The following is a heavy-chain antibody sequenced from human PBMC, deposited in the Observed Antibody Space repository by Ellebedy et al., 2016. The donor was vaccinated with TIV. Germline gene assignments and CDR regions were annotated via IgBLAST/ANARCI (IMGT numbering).Heavy chain of an antibody. CDR2: ISSSGNTI. V-gene: IGHV3-11*04. Sequence: GESLKISCAASGFTFSDYYMSWVRQAPGKGLEWVSYISSSGNTIYYVDSVRGRFTISRDNAKNSLYLQMNSLRAEDTAVYYCARDRTNNWGYLQAGYGMDVWGQGTTVTVSS. CDR3: ARDRTNNWGYLQAGYGMDV. D-gene: IGHD7-27*01. CDR1: GFTFSDYY. J-gene: IGHJ6*02.